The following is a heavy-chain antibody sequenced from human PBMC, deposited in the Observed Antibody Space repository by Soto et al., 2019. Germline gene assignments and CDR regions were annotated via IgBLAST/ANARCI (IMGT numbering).Heavy chain of an antibody. CDR3: AREQLVPTYYHYYYGMDA. Sequence: ASVKVPCKASGSTFSSYAISWVRQPPGQGLEWMGWINACNGNTKYSQKFQGRVTITRDTSASTAYMELSSLRSERTAVYYCAREQLVPTYYHYYYGMDAWGQGTTVTVSS. V-gene: IGHV1-3*01. D-gene: IGHD6-13*01. CDR1: GSTFSSYA. J-gene: IGHJ6*02. CDR2: INACNGNT.